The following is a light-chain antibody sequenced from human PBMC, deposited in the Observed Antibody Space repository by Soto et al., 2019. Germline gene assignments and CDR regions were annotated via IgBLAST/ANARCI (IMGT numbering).Light chain of an antibody. J-gene: IGKJ1*01. Sequence: EIVMTQSPATLSVSPGERATLSCRASQSVNSNLAWYQQKPGQAPRLLISGASTKATGIPARFSGSGSETEFTLTISSLQSEGFAVYYCQQYNNWWTFGQGTKVQMK. CDR1: QSVNSN. CDR3: QQYNNWWT. V-gene: IGKV3-15*01. CDR2: GAS.